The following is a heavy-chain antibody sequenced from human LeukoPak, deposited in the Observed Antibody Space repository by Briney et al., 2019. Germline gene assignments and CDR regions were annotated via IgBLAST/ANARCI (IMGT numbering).Heavy chain of an antibody. V-gene: IGHV2-70*11. J-gene: IGHJ4*02. D-gene: IGHD6-13*01. CDR1: GFSLSTSGMC. CDR2: IDWDDDK. CDR3: ARIPGYSSSWRQYYFDY. Sequence: SGPTLVNPTQTLTLTCTFSGFSLSTSGMCVSWIRHPPGEALEWLARIDWDDDKYYSTSLKTRLTISKDTSKNQVVLTMTNMDPVDTATYYCARIPGYSSSWRQYYFDYWGQGTLVTVSS.